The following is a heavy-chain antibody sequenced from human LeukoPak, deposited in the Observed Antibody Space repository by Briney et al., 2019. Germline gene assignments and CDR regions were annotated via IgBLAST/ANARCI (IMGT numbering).Heavy chain of an antibody. D-gene: IGHD6-19*01. Sequence: GGSLRLSCAASGFTFSSYGMHWVRQAPGKGLEWVAVISYDGSNKYYADSVKGRFTISRDNSKNTLYLQMNSLRAEDTAVYYCARDLAAVAGYYYYAMDVWGQGTTVTVSS. CDR3: ARDLAAVAGYYYYAMDV. J-gene: IGHJ6*02. CDR1: GFTFSSYG. CDR2: ISYDGSNK. V-gene: IGHV3-30*03.